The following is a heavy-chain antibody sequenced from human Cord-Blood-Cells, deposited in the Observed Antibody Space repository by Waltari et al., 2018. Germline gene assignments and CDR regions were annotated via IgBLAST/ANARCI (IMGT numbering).Heavy chain of an antibody. CDR2: IVVGSGNT. CDR3: AARRYYDFWSGYPNWFDP. V-gene: IGHV1-58*01. J-gene: IGHJ5*02. Sequence: QMQLVQSGSEVKKPGTSVKVSCKASGFTFTSSAVHWVRQPRGQRLAGIGWIVVGSGNTNYAQKFQERVTITRDMSTSTAYMELSSLRSEDTAVYYCAARRYYDFWSGYPNWFDPWGQGTLVTVSS. D-gene: IGHD3-3*01. CDR1: GFTFTSSA.